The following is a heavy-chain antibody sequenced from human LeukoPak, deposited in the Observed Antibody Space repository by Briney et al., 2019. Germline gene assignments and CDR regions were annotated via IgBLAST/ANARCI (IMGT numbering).Heavy chain of an antibody. CDR3: AKVDSMIVELGAFDI. J-gene: IGHJ3*02. Sequence: PGRSLRLSCAASGFTFSSYGMHWVRQAPGKGLEWVAVIWYVVSNKYYADSVKGRFTISRDNSKNTLYLQMNSLRAEDTAGYYCAKVDSMIVELGAFDIWGQGTMVTASS. CDR1: GFTFSSYG. D-gene: IGHD3-22*01. V-gene: IGHV3-33*06. CDR2: IWYVVSNK.